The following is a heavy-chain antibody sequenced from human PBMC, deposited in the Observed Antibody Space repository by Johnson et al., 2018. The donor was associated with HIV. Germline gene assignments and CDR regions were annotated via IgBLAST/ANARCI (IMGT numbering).Heavy chain of an antibody. CDR2: IRYDGSNK. Sequence: QVQLVESGGGVVQPGRSLRLSCAASGFTFSSYAMHWVRQAPGKGLEWVAFIRYDGSNKYYGDSVKGRFTISRDNSKNTVYLQMNSLKAEDTAVYYCAKDPGRQWLVMCAFDIWGQGTMVTVSS. CDR3: AKDPGRQWLVMCAFDI. D-gene: IGHD6-19*01. V-gene: IGHV3-30*02. J-gene: IGHJ3*02. CDR1: GFTFSSYA.